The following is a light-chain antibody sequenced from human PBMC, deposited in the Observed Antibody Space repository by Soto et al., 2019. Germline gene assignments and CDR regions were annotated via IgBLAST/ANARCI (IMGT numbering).Light chain of an antibody. V-gene: IGLV2-23*02. CDR2: EVT. Sequence: QSALTQPASVSGSPGQSITISCTGTNSDIGIYNLVSWYQQHQGKVPKVMIYEVTKRPSGVSDRFSGSKSGNTASLTISGLQAEDEADYYCCSYAGSTTFVVFGGGTKLTVL. CDR1: NSDIGIYNL. CDR3: CSYAGSTTFVV. J-gene: IGLJ2*01.